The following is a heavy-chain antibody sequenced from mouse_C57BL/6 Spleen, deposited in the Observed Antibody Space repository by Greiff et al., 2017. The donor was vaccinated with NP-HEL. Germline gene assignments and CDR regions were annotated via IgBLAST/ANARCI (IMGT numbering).Heavy chain of an antibody. V-gene: IGHV1-64*01. Sequence: VQLQQPGAELVKPGASVKLSCKASGYTFTSYWMHWVKQRPGQGLEWIGMIHPNSGSTNYNEKFKSKATLTVDKSSSTAYMQLSSLTSEDSAVYYCARCNYDYDGYFDVWGTGTTVTVSS. CDR3: ARCNYDYDGYFDV. CDR1: GYTFTSYW. J-gene: IGHJ1*03. D-gene: IGHD2-4*01. CDR2: IHPNSGST.